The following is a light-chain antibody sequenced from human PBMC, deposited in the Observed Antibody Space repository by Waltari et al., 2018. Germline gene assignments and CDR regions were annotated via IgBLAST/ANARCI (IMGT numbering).Light chain of an antibody. CDR2: AAS. CDR3: QQTYSVPLT. V-gene: IGKV1-39*01. CDR1: QTIPNY. Sequence: DIQVTQSPSSLSASVGDRVIITCRTSQTIPNYLNWYQQKPGKAPQLLRYAASNLQSGVPSRFSGSGSGTDFTLTISSLQPDDFATYFCQQTYSVPLTFGGGTRVEIK. J-gene: IGKJ4*01.